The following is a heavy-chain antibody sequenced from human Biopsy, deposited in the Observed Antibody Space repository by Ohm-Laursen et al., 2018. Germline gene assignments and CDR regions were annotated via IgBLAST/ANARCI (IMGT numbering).Heavy chain of an antibody. CDR1: GGDINNYY. Sequence: SDTLSLTCNVSGGDINNYYWSWIRQPAGKGLEWIGRIYPGGSTNYNPSPKSRVTMSVDTSKKQLPLRLRSVTAADTAMYYCASVVLGPTNDAFDLWGQGTMVVVSS. D-gene: IGHD3-22*01. CDR3: ASVVLGPTNDAFDL. CDR2: IYPGGST. V-gene: IGHV4-4*07. J-gene: IGHJ3*01.